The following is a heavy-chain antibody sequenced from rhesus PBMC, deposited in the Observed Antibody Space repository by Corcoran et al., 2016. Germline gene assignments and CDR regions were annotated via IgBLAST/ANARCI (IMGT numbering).Heavy chain of an antibody. J-gene: IGHJ4*01. CDR3: ASGAEYGNYYFDY. CDR2: IYGSGSST. V-gene: IGHV4-169*02. CDR1: GGSISSSY. Sequence: QLQLQESGPGLVKPSETLSVTCAVPGGSISSSYWSWIRQAPGKGLAWIGYIYGSGSSTNYNPSLKSRVTLSVDTSKNQLSLKLSSVTATDTAVYYCASGAEYGNYYFDYWGQGVLVTVSS. D-gene: IGHD4-35*01.